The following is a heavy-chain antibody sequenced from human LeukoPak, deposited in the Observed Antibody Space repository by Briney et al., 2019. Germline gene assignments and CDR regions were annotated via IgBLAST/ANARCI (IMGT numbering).Heavy chain of an antibody. Sequence: ASVKVSCKASGYTFTGCYMHWVRQAPGQGLEWMGWINPNSGGTNYAQKFQGRVTMTRDTSISTAYMELSRLRSDDTAVYYCASVDTAMGYSSFDYWGQGTLVTVSS. CDR1: GYTFTGCY. CDR2: INPNSGGT. CDR3: ASVDTAMGYSSFDY. D-gene: IGHD5-18*01. V-gene: IGHV1-2*02. J-gene: IGHJ4*02.